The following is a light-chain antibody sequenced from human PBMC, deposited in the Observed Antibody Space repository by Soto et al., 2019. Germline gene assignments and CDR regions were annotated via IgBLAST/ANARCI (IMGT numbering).Light chain of an antibody. CDR2: AAS. V-gene: IGKV1-9*01. J-gene: IGKJ2*01. CDR3: QQVSTNPPYT. CDR1: QDISSS. Sequence: IQLTQSPSSLSASVGDRVTITCRASQDISSSVVWYQQKPGKAPNLLIYAASTLQSGVPSRFSGAGSGTDFTLTISSLQPEDFATYFCQQVSTNPPYTFGQGTKLDLK.